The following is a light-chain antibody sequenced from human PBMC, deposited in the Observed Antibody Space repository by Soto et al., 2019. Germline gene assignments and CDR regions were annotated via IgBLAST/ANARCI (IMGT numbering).Light chain of an antibody. CDR2: EGS. Sequence: QSALTQPASVSGSPGQAITISCTGTSSDVGSHNLVSWYQQHPGKAPKVMIYEGSKRPSGVSNRFSGSKSGNTASLTISGLQAEDEADYYCCSYAGSSTPVVFGGGTKVTVL. CDR1: SSDVGSHNL. CDR3: CSYAGSSTPVV. V-gene: IGLV2-23*01. J-gene: IGLJ2*01.